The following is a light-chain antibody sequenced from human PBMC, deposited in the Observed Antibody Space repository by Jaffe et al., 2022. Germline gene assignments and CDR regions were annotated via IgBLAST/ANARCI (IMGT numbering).Light chain of an antibody. V-gene: IGKV2-28*01. Sequence: DIVMTQSPLSLPVTPGEPASISCRSSQSLLHSNGYNYLDWYLQKPGQSPQLLIYLGSNRASGVPDRFSGSGSGTDFTLKISRVEAEDVGVYYCMQALQTPSGYTFGQGTKLEIK. CDR2: LGS. CDR3: MQALQTPSGYT. CDR1: QSLLHSNGYNY. J-gene: IGKJ2*01.